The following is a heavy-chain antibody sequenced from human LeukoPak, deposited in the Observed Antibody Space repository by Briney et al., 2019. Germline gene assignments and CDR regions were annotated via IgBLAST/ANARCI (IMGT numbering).Heavy chain of an antibody. Sequence: PSETLSLTCHLSLGSVSSSTYSWVWIRQPPGEGLEWLGSIYKCGNTFYNPSLKSRVTLSVDTSKNHFSLKLSSVTAADTAVYYCAAGSTIFGVLIMGSWFDPWGQGTLVTVSS. J-gene: IGHJ5*02. V-gene: IGHV4-39*02. CDR2: IYKCGNT. CDR1: LGSVSSSTYS. D-gene: IGHD3-3*01. CDR3: AAGSTIFGVLIMGSWFDP.